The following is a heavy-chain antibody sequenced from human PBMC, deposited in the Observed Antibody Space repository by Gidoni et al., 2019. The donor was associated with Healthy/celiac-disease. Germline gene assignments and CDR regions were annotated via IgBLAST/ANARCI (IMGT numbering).Heavy chain of an antibody. D-gene: IGHD3-10*01. V-gene: IGHV3-23*04. Sequence: EVQLVESGGGLVQPGGSLRLSCAASGFTFSSYAMSWVRQAPGKGLEWVSAISGSGGSTYYADSVKGRFTISRDNSKNTLYLQMNSLRAEDTAVYYCAKDFGVLWFGELNWFDPWGQGTLVTVSS. CDR2: ISGSGGST. J-gene: IGHJ5*02. CDR3: AKDFGVLWFGELNWFDP. CDR1: GFTFSSYA.